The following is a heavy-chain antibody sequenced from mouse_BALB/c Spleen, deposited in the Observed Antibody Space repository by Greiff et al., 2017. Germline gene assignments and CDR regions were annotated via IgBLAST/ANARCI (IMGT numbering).Heavy chain of an antibody. V-gene: IGHV5-12-1*01. CDR1: GFAFSSYD. J-gene: IGHJ3*01. CDR2: ISSGGGST. Sequence: DVKLVESGGGLVKPGGSLKLSCAASGFAFSSYDMSWVRQTPEKRLEWVAYISSGGGSTYYPDTVKGRFTISRDNAKNTLYLQMSSLKSEDTAMYYCAKTARATAWFAYWGQGTLVTVSA. CDR3: AKTARATAWFAY. D-gene: IGHD3-2*01.